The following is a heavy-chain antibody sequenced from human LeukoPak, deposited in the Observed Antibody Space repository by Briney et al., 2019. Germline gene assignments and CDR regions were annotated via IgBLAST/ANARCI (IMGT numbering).Heavy chain of an antibody. J-gene: IGHJ4*02. Sequence: SETLSLTCTVSGYSISSGYYWGWIRQPPGKGLEWIGSIYHSGSTYYNPSLKSRVTISVDTSKNQFSLKLSSVTAADTAVYYCAREGDYSNYEGNFGYWGQGTLVTVSS. CDR2: IYHSGST. CDR3: AREGDYSNYEGNFGY. D-gene: IGHD4-11*01. V-gene: IGHV4-38-2*02. CDR1: GYSISSGYY.